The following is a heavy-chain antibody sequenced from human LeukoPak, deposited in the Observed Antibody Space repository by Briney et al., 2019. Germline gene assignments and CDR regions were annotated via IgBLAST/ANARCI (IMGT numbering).Heavy chain of an antibody. J-gene: IGHJ3*02. CDR1: GFTFSNYW. Sequence: GGSLRLSCAAAGFTFSNYWMHWVRQAPGKGLEYVSGISSNGGSKYYADSMKGRFIICRDTSKNTLYLQMSSLRVEDTGVYYCVKDHDWGAFHIWGQGTMVTVSS. D-gene: IGHD7-27*01. CDR3: VKDHDWGAFHI. V-gene: IGHV3-64D*06. CDR2: ISSNGGSK.